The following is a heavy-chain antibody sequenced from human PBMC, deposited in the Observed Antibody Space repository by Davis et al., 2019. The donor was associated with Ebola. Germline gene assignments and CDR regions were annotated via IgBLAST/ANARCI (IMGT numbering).Heavy chain of an antibody. Sequence: SVKVSCKASGYTFTGYYIHWVRQAPGQGLEWMGGIIPILGIANYAQKFQGRVTITADESTSTAYMELSSLRSEDTAVYYCATGYSYSYGYWGQGTLVTVSS. D-gene: IGHD5-18*01. CDR2: IIPILGIA. CDR3: ATGYSYSYGY. V-gene: IGHV1-69*10. CDR1: GYTFTGYY. J-gene: IGHJ4*02.